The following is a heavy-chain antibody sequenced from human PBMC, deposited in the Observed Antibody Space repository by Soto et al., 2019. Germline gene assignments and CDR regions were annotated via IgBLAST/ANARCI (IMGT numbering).Heavy chain of an antibody. J-gene: IGHJ6*02. CDR2: FYTDGSR. V-gene: IGHV3-53*01. Sequence: EVQLVESGGGLIQPGGSLRLSCAASGFSVSSNYMSWVRQAPGKGLEWVSVFYTDGSRYYADSVKGQCTMSRDTSKNTLNLQMNSLRAEDTAVYYCTREDYYGSKMHGMDVWGQGTTVTVSS. CDR3: TREDYYGSKMHGMDV. D-gene: IGHD3-22*01. CDR1: GFSVSSNY.